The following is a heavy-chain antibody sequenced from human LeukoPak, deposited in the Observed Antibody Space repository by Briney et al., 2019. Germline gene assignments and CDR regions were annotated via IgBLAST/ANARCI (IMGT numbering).Heavy chain of an antibody. CDR3: ARETHDFWSGYYDY. Sequence: PGGSLRLSCAVSGFPLSSYAMSWVRQAPGKGLEWVSATSSSDAGTYYADSVRGRFTISRDNSKNTLYLQMNSLRAEDTAVYYCARETHDFWSGYYDYWGQGTLVTVSS. D-gene: IGHD3-3*01. J-gene: IGHJ4*02. CDR1: GFPLSSYA. V-gene: IGHV3-23*01. CDR2: TSSSDAGT.